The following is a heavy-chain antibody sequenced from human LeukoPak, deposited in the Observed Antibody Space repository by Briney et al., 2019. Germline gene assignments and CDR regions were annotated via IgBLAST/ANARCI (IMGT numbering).Heavy chain of an antibody. CDR3: ARDYMATVTTLGY. J-gene: IGHJ4*02. V-gene: IGHV1-69*04. CDR2: IIPILGIA. Sequence: SVKVSCKASGGTFSSYAISWVRQAPGQGIEWMGRIIPILGIANYAQKFQGRVTITADKSTSTAYMELSSLRSEDTAVYYCARDYMATVTTLGYWGQGTLVTVSS. D-gene: IGHD4-17*01. CDR1: GGTFSSYA.